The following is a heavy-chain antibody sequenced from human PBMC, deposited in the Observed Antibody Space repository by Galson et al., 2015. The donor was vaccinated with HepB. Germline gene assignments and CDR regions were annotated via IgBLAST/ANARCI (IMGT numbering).Heavy chain of an antibody. CDR3: ATDLGLISTRWGS. CDR1: GYTLTELS. V-gene: IGHV1-24*01. Sequence: SVKVSCKVSGYTLTELSMHWVRQAPGKGVEWMGGFDPEDGETIYAQKFQGRVTMTEDTSTDTASMELNSLRSEDTAVYFCATDLGLISTRWGSWGQGTMVTVSS. J-gene: IGHJ3*01. CDR2: FDPEDGET. D-gene: IGHD4-23*01.